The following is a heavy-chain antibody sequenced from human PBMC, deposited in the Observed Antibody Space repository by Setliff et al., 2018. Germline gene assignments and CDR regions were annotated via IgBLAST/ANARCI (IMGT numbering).Heavy chain of an antibody. D-gene: IGHD6-13*01. Sequence: PGGSLRLSCAASGFVVSNNEMSWVRQAPEKGLEWVSVTYASGATNYADSVKGRFTISRDNSKKTLYLQMNSLRAEDTAVYYCVKDVVGYSSTWPKRDYFDYWGQGTLVTVSS. V-gene: IGHV3-53*01. J-gene: IGHJ4*02. CDR3: VKDVVGYSSTWPKRDYFDY. CDR2: TYASGAT. CDR1: GFVVSNNE.